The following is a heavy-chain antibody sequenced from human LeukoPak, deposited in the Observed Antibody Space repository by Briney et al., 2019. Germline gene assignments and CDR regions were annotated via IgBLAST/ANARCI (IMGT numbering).Heavy chain of an antibody. V-gene: IGHV1-18*04. CDR3: ARSIVGATPIDY. Sequence: ASVKVSCKASGYTFTGYYMHWVRQAPGQGLEWMGWISAYNGNTNYAQKLQGRVTMATDTSTSTAYMELRSLRSDDTAVHYCARSIVGATPIDYWGQGTLVTVSS. CDR2: ISAYNGNT. D-gene: IGHD1-26*01. CDR1: GYTFTGYY. J-gene: IGHJ4*02.